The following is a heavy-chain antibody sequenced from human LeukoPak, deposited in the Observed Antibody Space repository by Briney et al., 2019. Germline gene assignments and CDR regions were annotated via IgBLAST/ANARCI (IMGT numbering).Heavy chain of an antibody. J-gene: IGHJ3*02. V-gene: IGHV5-51*01. D-gene: IGHD3-22*01. CDR1: GYRFTNYW. CDR3: ARSSGYSYPDAFDI. CDR2: IYPGDPDI. Sequence: GESLKISCKGSGYRFTNYWIGWVRQMPGKGLEWMGIIYPGDPDIRYSPSFEGQVTISADKSINTAYLQWSSLKASDTAMYYCARSSGYSYPDAFDIWGQGTMVTVSS.